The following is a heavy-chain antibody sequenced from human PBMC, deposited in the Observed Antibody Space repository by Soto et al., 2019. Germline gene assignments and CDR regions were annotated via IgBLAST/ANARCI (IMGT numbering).Heavy chain of an antibody. V-gene: IGHV4-39*01. Sequence: QLQLQESGPGLVKPSETLSLTCTVSGGSISSSSYYWGWIRQPPGKGLEWIGSIYYSGSTYYNPSLKSRVTLSVDTSKNQFSLKLRSVTAADTALSYCASSQIAFYNWFDPWGQGTLVTVSS. J-gene: IGHJ5*02. D-gene: IGHD3-3*02. CDR2: IYYSGST. CDR3: ASSQIAFYNWFDP. CDR1: GGSISSSSYY.